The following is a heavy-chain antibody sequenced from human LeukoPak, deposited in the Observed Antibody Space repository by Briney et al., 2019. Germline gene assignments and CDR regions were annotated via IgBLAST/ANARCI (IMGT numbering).Heavy chain of an antibody. CDR3: AKEKYDILTGYSPLLGNWFDP. Sequence: ASVKVSCTASGYTFTSYYMHWVRQAPGQGLEWMGIINPSGGSTSYAQKFQGRVTMTRDTSTSTVYMELSSLRSEDTAVYYCAKEKYDILTGYSPLLGNWFDPWGQGTLVTVSS. D-gene: IGHD3-9*01. J-gene: IGHJ5*02. CDR1: GYTFTSYY. CDR2: INPSGGST. V-gene: IGHV1-46*01.